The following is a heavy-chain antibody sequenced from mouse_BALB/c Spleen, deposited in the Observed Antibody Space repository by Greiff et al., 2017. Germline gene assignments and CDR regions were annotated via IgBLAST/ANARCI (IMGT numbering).Heavy chain of an antibody. Sequence: EVQGVESGGGLVKPGGSLKLSCAASGFTFSSYAMSWVRQTPEKRLEWVASISSGGSTYYPDSVKGRFTISRDNARNILYLQMSSLRSEDTAMYYCARVGYDQYYFDYWGQGTTLTVSS. V-gene: IGHV5-6-5*01. CDR2: ISSGGST. D-gene: IGHD6-5*01. J-gene: IGHJ2*01. CDR1: GFTFSSYA. CDR3: ARVGYDQYYFDY.